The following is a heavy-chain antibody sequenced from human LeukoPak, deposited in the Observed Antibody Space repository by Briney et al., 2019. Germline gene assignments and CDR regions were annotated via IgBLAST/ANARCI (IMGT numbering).Heavy chain of an antibody. D-gene: IGHD2-2*01. CDR2: IYPGDSDT. V-gene: IGHV5-51*01. Sequence: GESLKISCKGSGYSFTNYWIGWVRQMPGKGLEWMGIIYPGDSDTRYSPSFQGQVTISADKSISTAYLQWSSLKASDTAMYYCARMGHCSSTSCQLYYYMDVWGKGTTVTISS. CDR1: GYSFTNYW. CDR3: ARMGHCSSTSCQLYYYMDV. J-gene: IGHJ6*03.